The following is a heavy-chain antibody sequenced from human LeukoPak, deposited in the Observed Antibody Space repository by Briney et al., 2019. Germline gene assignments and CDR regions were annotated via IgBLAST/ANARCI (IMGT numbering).Heavy chain of an antibody. Sequence: GGSLRLSCAASGFTFSSYGLHWVRQAPGKGLEWVAFIRFDGSNKYYADSVKGRFTISRDNSMNTLYLQMNSVRAEDTAVYYCAKDVDVGVVPTAIAYWGQGTLVTVSS. CDR3: AKDVDVGVVPTAIAY. J-gene: IGHJ4*02. V-gene: IGHV3-30*02. CDR2: IRFDGSNK. D-gene: IGHD2-2*01. CDR1: GFTFSSYG.